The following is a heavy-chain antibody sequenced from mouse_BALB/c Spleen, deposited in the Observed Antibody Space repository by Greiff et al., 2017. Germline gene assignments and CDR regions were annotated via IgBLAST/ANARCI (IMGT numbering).Heavy chain of an antibody. Sequence: VKLVESGPGLVQPSQSLSITCTVSGFSLTSYGVHWVRQSPGKGLEWLGVIWSGGSTDYNAAFISRLSISKDNSKSQVFFKMNSLQADDTAIYYCARNGGNDYDERRGYYAMDYWGQGTSVTVSS. CDR1: GFSLTSYG. CDR2: IWSGGST. CDR3: ARNGGNDYDERRGYYAMDY. J-gene: IGHJ4*01. V-gene: IGHV2-4-1*01. D-gene: IGHD2-4*01.